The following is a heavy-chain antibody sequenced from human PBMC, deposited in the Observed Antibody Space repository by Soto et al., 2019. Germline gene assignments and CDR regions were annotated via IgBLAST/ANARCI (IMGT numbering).Heavy chain of an antibody. D-gene: IGHD3-9*01. CDR1: GGSISSSSYY. CDR2: IYYSGST. J-gene: IGHJ5*02. Sequence: QLQLQESGPGLVKPSETLSLTCTVSGGSISSSSYYWGWIRQPPGKGLEWIGSIYYSGSTYYNPSLKRRVTISVDTSKIQFSLKLSSVTAADTAVYYCARHRYIGILRAYNWFDPWGQGTLVTVSS. V-gene: IGHV4-39*01. CDR3: ARHRYIGILRAYNWFDP.